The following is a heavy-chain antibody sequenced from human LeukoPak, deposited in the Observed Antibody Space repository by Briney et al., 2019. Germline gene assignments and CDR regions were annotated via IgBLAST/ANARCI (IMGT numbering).Heavy chain of an antibody. CDR2: IKQDGSEK. V-gene: IGHV3-7*01. CDR1: GFTFSSYW. J-gene: IGHJ6*03. Sequence: GGSLRLSCAASGFTFSSYWMSWVRQAPGKGLEWVATIKQDGSEKYYVDSVKGRFTISRDNAKNSLYLQMNSLRAEDTAVYYCARQLPAKVVPAATYYYMDVWGKGTTVTVSS. CDR3: ARQLPAKVVPAATYYYMDV. D-gene: IGHD2-2*01.